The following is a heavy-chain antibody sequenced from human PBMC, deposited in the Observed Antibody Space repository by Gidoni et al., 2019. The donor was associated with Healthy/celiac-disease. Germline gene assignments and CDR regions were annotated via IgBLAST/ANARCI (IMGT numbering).Heavy chain of an antibody. CDR1: GFTFSSYW. V-gene: IGHV3-7*01. CDR3: ARVPEYYDILTGSYLWDAFDI. Sequence: EVQLLESGGGLVQPGGSLRLSCAASGFTFSSYWLSWVRQAPGKGLEWVANIKQEGSEKYYVDSVKGRFTISRDNAKNSLYLQMNSLRAEDTAVYYCARVPEYYDILTGSYLWDAFDIWGQGTMVTVSS. J-gene: IGHJ3*02. CDR2: IKQEGSEK. D-gene: IGHD3-9*01.